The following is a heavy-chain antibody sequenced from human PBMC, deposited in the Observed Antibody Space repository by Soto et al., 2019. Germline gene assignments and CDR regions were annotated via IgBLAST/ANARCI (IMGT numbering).Heavy chain of an antibody. CDR2: INHSGST. Sequence: SETLSLTCAVYGGSFSGYYWSWIRQPPGKGLEWIGEINHSGSTNYNPSLKSRVTISVDTSKNQFSLKLSSVTAADTAVYYCARAGTMVRGARRAFDIWGQGTMATVSS. D-gene: IGHD3-10*01. J-gene: IGHJ3*02. CDR1: GGSFSGYY. V-gene: IGHV4-34*01. CDR3: ARAGTMVRGARRAFDI.